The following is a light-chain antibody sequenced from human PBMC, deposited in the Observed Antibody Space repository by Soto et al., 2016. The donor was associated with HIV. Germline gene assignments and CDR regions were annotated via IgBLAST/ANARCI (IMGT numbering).Light chain of an antibody. CDR3: QVWDSSSDHVV. CDR2: DDK. V-gene: IGLV3-21*03. CDR1: NIGSKT. J-gene: IGLJ3*02. Sequence: SYVLIQPPSVSVAPGKTAEINCGGNNIGSKTVQWYQQKPGQAPVVVVHDDKDRPPGIPERFSGSNSGNTATLTINRVEAGDEADYYCQVWDSSSDHVVFGGGTKLTVL.